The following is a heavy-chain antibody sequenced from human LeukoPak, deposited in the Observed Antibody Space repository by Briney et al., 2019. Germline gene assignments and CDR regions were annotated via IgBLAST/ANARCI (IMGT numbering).Heavy chain of an antibody. V-gene: IGHV3-23*01. D-gene: IGHD3-10*02. CDR2: FSAGGDTT. J-gene: IGHJ6*02. Sequence: PGASLRLSCAASGFTFSNYAMSWVRQAPGKGLEWVSTFSAGGDTTYYADSVKGRFTISRDNSKNTLYLQMNSLRAEDTAIYYCARGIYVNSYYYVMDVWGQGTTVTVSS. CDR1: GFTFSNYA. CDR3: ARGIYVNSYYYVMDV.